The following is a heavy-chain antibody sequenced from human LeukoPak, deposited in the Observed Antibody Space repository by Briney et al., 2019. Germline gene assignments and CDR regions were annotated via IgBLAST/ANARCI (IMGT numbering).Heavy chain of an antibody. J-gene: IGHJ4*02. CDR2: IEDDGNKK. D-gene: IGHD6-13*01. CDR3: ARGRGIAL. Sequence: GESLRLSCATSGFTLSNFWMNWVRQAPGKGLEWVANIEDDGNKKNYVDSVKGRFTISRDNVKNSIYLQMNSLSADDTAVYYCARGRGIALWGQGTLVTVSS. CDR1: GFTLSNFW. V-gene: IGHV3-7*01.